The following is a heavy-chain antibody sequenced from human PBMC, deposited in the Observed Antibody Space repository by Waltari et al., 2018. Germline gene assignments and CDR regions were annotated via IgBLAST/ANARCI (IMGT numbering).Heavy chain of an antibody. CDR3: ARFPSFSVLPYYYYYYGMDV. J-gene: IGHJ6*02. CDR1: GYTFTSYD. V-gene: IGHV1-8*03. D-gene: IGHD2-15*01. CDR2: VNPNSGNT. Sequence: QVQLVQSGAEVKKPGASVKVSCKASGYTFTSYDINWVRQATGQGLEWMGWVNPNSGNTGYAQKFQGRVTTTRNTSISTAYMELSSLRSEDTAVYYCARFPSFSVLPYYYYYYGMDVWGQGTTVTVSS.